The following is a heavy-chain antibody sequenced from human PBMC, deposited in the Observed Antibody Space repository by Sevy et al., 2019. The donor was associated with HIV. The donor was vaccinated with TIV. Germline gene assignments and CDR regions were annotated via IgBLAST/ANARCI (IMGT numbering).Heavy chain of an antibody. D-gene: IGHD3-10*01. J-gene: IGHJ4*02. CDR1: GFTFSDYY. V-gene: IGHV3-11*01. Sequence: GGSLRLSCAASGFTFSDYYMSWIRQAPGKGLEWVSYISSSGSTLYYADSVKGRFSSSRDNAKNSLYLQMNSLRAEDTAVYYCARYLEAPPYYGSGSYPQGYWGQGTLVTVSS. CDR3: ARYLEAPPYYGSGSYPQGY. CDR2: ISSSGSTL.